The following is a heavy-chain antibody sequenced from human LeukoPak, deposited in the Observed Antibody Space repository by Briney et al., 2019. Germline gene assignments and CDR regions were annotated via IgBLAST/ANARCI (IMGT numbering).Heavy chain of an antibody. J-gene: IGHJ5*02. CDR3: ATGMVYYYGSGSPT. CDR2: FDPEDGET. CDR1: GYTLTELS. D-gene: IGHD3-10*01. V-gene: IGHV1-24*01. Sequence: ASVKVSCKVSGYTLTELSMHWVRQAPGKGLEWMGGFDPEDGETIYAQKFQGRVTMTKDTSTDTAYMELSSLRSEDTAVYYCATGMVYYYGSGSPTWGQGTLVTVSS.